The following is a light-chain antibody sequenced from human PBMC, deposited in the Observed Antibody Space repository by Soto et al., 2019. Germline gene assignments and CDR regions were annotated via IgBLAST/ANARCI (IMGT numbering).Light chain of an antibody. CDR3: QQYGSSMYT. J-gene: IGKJ2*01. Sequence: ETVLTQSPGTLSLSPGEGATLSCRASQSVSSSYLAWYQQKPGQAPRLLIYGASSRATGIPDRFSGSGSGTDFTLTISRLEPEDFVVYYCQQYGSSMYTFGQGTKLEIK. V-gene: IGKV3-20*01. CDR2: GAS. CDR1: QSVSSSY.